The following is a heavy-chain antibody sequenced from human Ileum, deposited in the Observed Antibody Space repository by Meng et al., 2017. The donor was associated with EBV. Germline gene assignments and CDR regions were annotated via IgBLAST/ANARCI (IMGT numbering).Heavy chain of an antibody. D-gene: IGHD6-19*01. CDR2: INTGNGET. CDR1: VYTFTSYA. V-gene: IGHV1-3*04. CDR3: ASRPGIAVAGFDY. J-gene: IGHJ4*02. Sequence: QAPFVPSGAEMKKPGATVEVSWKASVYTFTSYAMNWVRQAPGQRLEWMGWINTGNGETKYSQKFQGRVTLTRDTSASTAYMELSSLRSEDTAVYYCASRPGIAVAGFDYWGQGTLVTVSS.